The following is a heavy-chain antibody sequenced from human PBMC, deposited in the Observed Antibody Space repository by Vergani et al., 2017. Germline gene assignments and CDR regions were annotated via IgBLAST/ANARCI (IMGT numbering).Heavy chain of an antibody. J-gene: IGHJ6*02. CDR1: GGTFSSYA. V-gene: IGHV1-69*13. CDR3: ARDGGYCSGGSCYSTYYYGMDV. D-gene: IGHD2-15*01. CDR2: IIPIFGTA. Sequence: QVQLVQSGAEVKKPGSSVKVSCKASGGTFSSYAISWVRQAPGQGLEWMGRIIPIFGTANYAQKFQGRVTITADESTSTAYMGLSSLRSEDTAVYYCARDGGYCSGGSCYSTYYYGMDVWGQGTTVTVSS.